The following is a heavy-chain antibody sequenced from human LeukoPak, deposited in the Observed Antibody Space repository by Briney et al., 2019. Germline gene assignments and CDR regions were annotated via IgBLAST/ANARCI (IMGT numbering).Heavy chain of an antibody. D-gene: IGHD3-9*01. J-gene: IGHJ4*02. Sequence: ASXKVSCKASGFTFTSSAMQWVRQARGQRLEWIGWIVVGSGNTNYAQKFQERVTITRDMSTSTAYMELSSLRSEDTAVYYCAAAYYDILTGHFPFDYWGQGTLVTVSS. CDR3: AAAYYDILTGHFPFDY. CDR2: IVVGSGNT. V-gene: IGHV1-58*02. CDR1: GFTFTSSA.